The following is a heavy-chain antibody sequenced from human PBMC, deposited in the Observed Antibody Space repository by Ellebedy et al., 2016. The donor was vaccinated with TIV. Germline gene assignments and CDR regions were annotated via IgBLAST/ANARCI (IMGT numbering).Heavy chain of an antibody. Sequence: ASVKVSXXASGYTFTGYYMHWVRQAPGQGLEWMGWINPNSGGTNYAQKFQGWVTMTRDTSISTAYMELSRLRSDDTAVYYCARDRVLWFGEFRGAFDIWGQGTMVTVSS. CDR3: ARDRVLWFGEFRGAFDI. CDR2: INPNSGGT. J-gene: IGHJ3*02. D-gene: IGHD3-10*01. V-gene: IGHV1-2*04. CDR1: GYTFTGYY.